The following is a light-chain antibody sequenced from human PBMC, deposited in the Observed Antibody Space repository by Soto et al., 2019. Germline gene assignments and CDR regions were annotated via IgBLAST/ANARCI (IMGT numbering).Light chain of an antibody. CDR3: HQRQSWPRT. Sequence: EIVLTHSPATLSLSPSDIETLSCSARKSINTRVPGHRHRPGQAPTPLIYQTFIRGAGIPARFSASGSGTDFTLTISDGQPEDLALYYCHQRQSWPRTFGQGTKVDIK. CDR2: QTF. V-gene: IGKV3-11*01. J-gene: IGKJ1*01. CDR1: KSINTR.